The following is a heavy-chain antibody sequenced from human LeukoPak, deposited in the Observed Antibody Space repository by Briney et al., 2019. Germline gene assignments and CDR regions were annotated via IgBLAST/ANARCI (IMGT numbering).Heavy chain of an antibody. CDR2: IGTTGNT. CDR1: VFTLSDYV. J-gene: IGHJ5*02. CDR3: ARGCIGGYCWSRNRFDP. V-gene: IGHV3-69-1*02. Sequence: GGSLRLSCAASVFTLSDYVMHWVRQAPGRGLEWVSSIGTTGNTYFGDSVRGRFTISRGNADNSLYLQMSSLRDEDTAIYYCARGCIGGYCWSRNRFDPWGQGALVTVSS. D-gene: IGHD2-21*02.